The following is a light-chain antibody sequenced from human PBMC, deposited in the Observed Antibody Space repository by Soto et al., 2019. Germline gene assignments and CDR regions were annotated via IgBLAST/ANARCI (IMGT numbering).Light chain of an antibody. Sequence: DIQMTQSPSTLSASVGDRVTITCRASQSISSSLAWYQQKPGKAPKLLIYDALNLESGVPSRFSGSGSGTEFTLSIGSLQPDDFATSYCQQYYNYLRYTCGQGTKLEIK. CDR2: DAL. CDR3: QQYYNYLRYT. J-gene: IGKJ2*01. V-gene: IGKV1-5*01. CDR1: QSISSS.